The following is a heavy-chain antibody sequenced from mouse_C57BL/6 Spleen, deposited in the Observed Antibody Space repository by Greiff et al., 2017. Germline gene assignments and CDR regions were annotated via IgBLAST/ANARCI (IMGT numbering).Heavy chain of an antibody. V-gene: IGHV1-53*01. CDR2: INPSNGGT. CDR1: GYTFTSYW. D-gene: IGHD2-1*01. CDR3: ARGGIYYGNYAWFAY. Sequence: QVQLQQPGTELVKPGASVKLSCKASGYTFTSYWMHWVKQRPGQGLEWIGNINPSNGGTNYNEKFKSKATLTVDKSSSTAYMQLSSLTSEDSAVYYCARGGIYYGNYAWFAYWGQGTLVTVSA. J-gene: IGHJ3*01.